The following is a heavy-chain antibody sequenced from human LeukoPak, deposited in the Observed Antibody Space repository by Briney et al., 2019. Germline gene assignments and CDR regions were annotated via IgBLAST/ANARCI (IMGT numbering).Heavy chain of an antibody. V-gene: IGHV1-8*01. CDR3: ARGQRRYSGSYY. CDR1: GYTFTSYD. J-gene: IGHJ4*02. CDR2: MNPNSGNT. D-gene: IGHD1-26*01. Sequence: GASVKVPCKASGYTFTSYDINWVRQATGQGLEWMGWMNPNSGNTGYAQKFQGRVTMTRNTSISTAYMELSSLRSEDTAVYYCARGQRRYSGSYYWGQGTLVTVSS.